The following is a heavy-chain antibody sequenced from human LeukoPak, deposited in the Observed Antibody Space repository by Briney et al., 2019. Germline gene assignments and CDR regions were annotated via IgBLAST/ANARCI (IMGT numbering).Heavy chain of an antibody. J-gene: IGHJ4*02. V-gene: IGHV4-39*01. CDR2: IYYSGST. CDR3: ARQRYSSSPYFDY. CDR1: GGSISSSSYY. Sequence: SETLSLTCSVSGGSISSSSYYWGWIRQPPGKGLEWIGSIYYSGSTYYNPSLKSRVTISVDTSKNQFSLKLSSVTAADTAVYYGARQRYSSSPYFDYWGQGTLVTVSP. D-gene: IGHD6-19*01.